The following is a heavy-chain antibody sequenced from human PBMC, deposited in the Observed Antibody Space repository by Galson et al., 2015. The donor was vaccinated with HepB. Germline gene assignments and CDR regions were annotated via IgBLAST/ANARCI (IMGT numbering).Heavy chain of an antibody. CDR3: GRAHDDTSTGWFDP. J-gene: IGHJ5*02. CDR1: GFSLNTGGVG. D-gene: IGHD1-1*01. CDR2: IYWDDDK. Sequence: PALVKPTQTLTPTCSFSGFSLNTGGVGVGWIRQPPGKALEWLALIYWDDDKRYSPSLKNRLTITKDTSKSQVVLTMTNMDPVDTATYYCGRAHDDTSTGWFDPWGQGTLVTVSS. V-gene: IGHV2-5*02.